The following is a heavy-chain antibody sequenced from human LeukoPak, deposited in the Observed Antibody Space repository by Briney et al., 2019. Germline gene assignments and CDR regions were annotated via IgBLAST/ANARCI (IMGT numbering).Heavy chain of an antibody. J-gene: IGHJ4*02. CDR2: ISWNRGSI. CDR3: AKSPGIAVAGYFDY. Sequence: GRSMRLARAAAAFTLADYAMHWDRHVQEKWLEWDPGISWNRGSIGYADSVKGRFTISRDNAKNSLYLQMNSLRAEDTALYYCAKSPGIAVAGYFDYWGQGNLVTVSS. D-gene: IGHD6-19*01. CDR1: AFTLADYA. V-gene: IGHV3-9*01.